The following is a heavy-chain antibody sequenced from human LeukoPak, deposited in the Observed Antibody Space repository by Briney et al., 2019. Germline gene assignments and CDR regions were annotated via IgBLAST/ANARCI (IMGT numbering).Heavy chain of an antibody. J-gene: IGHJ6*02. CDR1: GGSISIYY. D-gene: IGHD2-15*01. CDR2: IYYTGST. CDR3: ARQGYCGGGSCYIEL. Sequence: SETLSLTCTVSGGSISIYYWSWIRQPPGKGLEWIGYIYYTGSTNYNPSLQSRVTISVDMSKNQFSLRLSSVTAADTAVYYCARQGYCGGGSCYIELWGQGTTVTVSS. V-gene: IGHV4-59*08.